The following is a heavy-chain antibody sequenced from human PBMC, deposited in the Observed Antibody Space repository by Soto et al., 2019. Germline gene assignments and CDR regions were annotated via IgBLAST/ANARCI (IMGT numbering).Heavy chain of an antibody. CDR2: IYYSGST. V-gene: IGHV4-31*02. CDR1: GGSISSGGYY. Sequence: LSLTCTVSGGSISSGGYYWSWIRQHPGKGLEWIGYIYYSGSTYYNPSLKSRVTISVDTSKNQFSLKLSSVTAADTAVYYCARGGRRSPGMDVWGQGTTVTVSS. CDR3: ARGGRRSPGMDV. J-gene: IGHJ6*02.